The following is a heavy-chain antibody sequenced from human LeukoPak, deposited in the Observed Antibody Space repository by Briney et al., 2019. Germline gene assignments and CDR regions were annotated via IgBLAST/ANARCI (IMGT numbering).Heavy chain of an antibody. CDR1: GFIFSNYW. V-gene: IGHV3-7*01. CDR3: ARDHNYAFDN. D-gene: IGHD1-1*01. CDR2: INQDGSKE. J-gene: IGHJ4*02. Sequence: GGSLRLSCTAPGFIFSNYWMTWVRQAPGKGLEWVAQINQDGSKEYYIDSVKARFSISRDNARNSLSLQMNSLRVEDTAVYYCARDHNYAFDNWGQGTLVTVSS.